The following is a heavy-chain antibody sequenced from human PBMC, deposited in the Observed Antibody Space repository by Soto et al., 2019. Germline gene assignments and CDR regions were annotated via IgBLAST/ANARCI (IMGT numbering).Heavy chain of an antibody. V-gene: IGHV1-18*04. D-gene: IGHD3-10*01. CDR2: ISAYNGNT. CDR3: ASSDREPSNWFDP. Sequence: ASVKVSCKASGYTFTSHGISWVRQAPGQGLEWMGWISAYNGNTNYAQKLQGRVTMTTDTSTSTAYMELRSLRSDDTAVYYCASSDREPSNWFDPWGQGTLVTVSS. CDR1: GYTFTSHG. J-gene: IGHJ5*02.